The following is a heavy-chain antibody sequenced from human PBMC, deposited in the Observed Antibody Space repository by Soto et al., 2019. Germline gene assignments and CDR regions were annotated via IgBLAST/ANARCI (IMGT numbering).Heavy chain of an antibody. CDR3: ARVGATTSVNDI. Sequence: EASVKVSCKASGGTFSSYAISWVRQAPGQGLEWMGGIIPIFGTANYAQKFQGRVTITADESTSTAYMELSSLRSEDTAVYYCARVGATTSVNDIWGQGTMVTVSS. V-gene: IGHV1-69*13. J-gene: IGHJ3*02. D-gene: IGHD1-26*01. CDR1: GGTFSSYA. CDR2: IIPIFGTA.